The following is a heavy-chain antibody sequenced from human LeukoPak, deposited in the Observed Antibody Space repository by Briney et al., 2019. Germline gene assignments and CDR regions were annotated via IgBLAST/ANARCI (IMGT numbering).Heavy chain of an antibody. CDR1: GGSISSSSYY. J-gene: IGHJ5*02. CDR3: ARARSSSWWFDP. D-gene: IGHD6-13*01. V-gene: IGHV4-39*07. Sequence: SETLSLTCTVSGGSISSSSYYWGWIRQPPGKGLEWIGSIYYSGSTYYNPSLKSRVTISVDTSKNQFSLKLSSVTAADTAVYYCARARSSSWWFDPWGQGTLVTVST. CDR2: IYYSGST.